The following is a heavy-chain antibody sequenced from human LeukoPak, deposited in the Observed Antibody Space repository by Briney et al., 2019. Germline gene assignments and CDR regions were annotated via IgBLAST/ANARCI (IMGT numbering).Heavy chain of an antibody. CDR3: AREIVGAPTPGAY. V-gene: IGHV4-4*02. D-gene: IGHD1-26*01. CDR2: VHKSGST. J-gene: IGHJ4*02. Sequence: SGTLSLTCAVSGGSISSSNWWSWVRQPPGKGLEWIGEVHKSGSTNYYPSLQSRVTISIDKSKNQIALELTSVTAADTAVYYCAREIVGAPTPGAYWGQGTLVTVSS. CDR1: GGSISSSNW.